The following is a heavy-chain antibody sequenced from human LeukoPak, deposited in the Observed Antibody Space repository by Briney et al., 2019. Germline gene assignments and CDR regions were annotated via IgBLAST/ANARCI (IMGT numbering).Heavy chain of an antibody. J-gene: IGHJ4*02. CDR1: GYTFTSYA. CDR2: ISAGNGNT. D-gene: IGHD3-10*01. Sequence: ASVKVSCKASGYTFTSYAMHWVRQAPGQRLEWMGWISAGNGNTKYSQKFQGRVTITRDTSASTAYMELSSLRSEDTAVYYCARGRITMVRGVISFGYFDYWGQGTLVTVSS. V-gene: IGHV1-3*01. CDR3: ARGRITMVRGVISFGYFDY.